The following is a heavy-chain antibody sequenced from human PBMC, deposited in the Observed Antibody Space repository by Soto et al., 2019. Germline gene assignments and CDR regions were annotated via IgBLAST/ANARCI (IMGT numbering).Heavy chain of an antibody. J-gene: IGHJ4*02. V-gene: IGHV1-3*01. Sequence: ASVKVSCKASGYTFTSYAMHWVRLAPGQRLEWMGWINAGNGNTKYSQKFQGRVTITRDTSASTAYMELSSLRSEDTAVYYCARSPDCSSTSCYARPLTYWGQGTLVTVSS. CDR3: ARSPDCSSTSCYARPLTY. CDR1: GYTFTSYA. D-gene: IGHD2-2*01. CDR2: INAGNGNT.